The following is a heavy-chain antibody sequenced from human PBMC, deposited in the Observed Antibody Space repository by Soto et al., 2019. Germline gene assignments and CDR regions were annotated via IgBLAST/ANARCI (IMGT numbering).Heavy chain of an antibody. D-gene: IGHD3-22*01. Sequence: ASVKVSCKASGYTFTGYYMHWVRQAPGQGLEWMGWINPNSGGTNYAQKFQGWVTMTRDTSISTAYMELSRLRSDDTAVYYCARDLGYYDSSGYSRSAYYYYYGMDVWGQGTTVTVSS. V-gene: IGHV1-2*04. CDR1: GYTFTGYY. CDR2: INPNSGGT. J-gene: IGHJ6*02. CDR3: ARDLGYYDSSGYSRSAYYYYYGMDV.